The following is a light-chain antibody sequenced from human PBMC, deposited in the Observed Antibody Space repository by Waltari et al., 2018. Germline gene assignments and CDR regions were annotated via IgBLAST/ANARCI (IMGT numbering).Light chain of an antibody. V-gene: IGKV1-39*01. CDR2: SAS. CDR1: QTVTSD. J-gene: IGKJ2*01. Sequence: DIQMTRPLSSLSASIGERVLTTCRASQTVTSDLHWYQQRPGKPPKLLIYSASTLQRGVSSRFSGSGSGTDFTLTINNLQPDDFATYFCQQNYASPFTFGQGTKLDMK. CDR3: QQNYASPFT.